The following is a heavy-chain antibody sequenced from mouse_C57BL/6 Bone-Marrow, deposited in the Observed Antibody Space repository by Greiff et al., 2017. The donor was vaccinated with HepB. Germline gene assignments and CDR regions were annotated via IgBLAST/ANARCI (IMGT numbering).Heavy chain of an antibody. CDR2: IDPANGNT. D-gene: IGHD2-4*01. J-gene: IGHJ3*01. V-gene: IGHV14-3*01. Sequence: VQLQHSVAELVRPGASVKLSCTASGFNIKNTYMHWVKQRPEQGLEWIGRIDPANGNTKYAPKFQGKATITADTSSNTAYLQLSSLTSEDTAIYYCATYHYDDLAWFAYWGQGTLVTVSA. CDR3: ATYHYDDLAWFAY. CDR1: GFNIKNTY.